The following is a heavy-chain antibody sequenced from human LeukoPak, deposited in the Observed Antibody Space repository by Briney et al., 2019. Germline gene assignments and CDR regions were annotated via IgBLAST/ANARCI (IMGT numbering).Heavy chain of an antibody. V-gene: IGHV4-34*01. Sequence: PSETLSLTCAVYGGSFSPYYWSWIRQSPGKGLEWIAEINDSGSTNYNPSLKSRVTISVDTSKKQCTLKVHALTAADTAVYYCAREEEYSNGWPFDYWGQGTLVTASS. CDR2: INDSGST. D-gene: IGHD5-18*01. CDR1: GGSFSPYY. J-gene: IGHJ4*02. CDR3: AREEEYSNGWPFDY.